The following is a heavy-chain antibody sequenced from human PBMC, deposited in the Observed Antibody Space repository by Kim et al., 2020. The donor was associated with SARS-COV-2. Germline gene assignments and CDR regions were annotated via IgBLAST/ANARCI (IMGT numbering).Heavy chain of an antibody. D-gene: IGHD2-2*01. V-gene: IGHV4-59*13. CDR2: IYYSGST. CDR3: ARILGYCSSTSCPFDY. J-gene: IGHJ4*02. CDR1: GGSISSYY. Sequence: SETLSLTCTVSGGSISSYYWSWIRQPPGKGLEWIGYIYYSGSTNYNPSLKSRVTISVDTSKNQFSLKLSSVTAADTAVYYCARILGYCSSTSCPFDYWGQGTLVTVSS.